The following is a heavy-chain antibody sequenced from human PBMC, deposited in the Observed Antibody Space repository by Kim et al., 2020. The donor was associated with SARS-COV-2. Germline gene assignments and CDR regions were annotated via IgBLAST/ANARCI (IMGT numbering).Heavy chain of an antibody. Sequence: SLKSRVTMSVETSKNQFSLKLSSVTAADTAVYYCARTFFYSSSSVNAFDIWGQGTMVTVSS. V-gene: IGHV4-34*01. J-gene: IGHJ3*02. CDR3: ARTFFYSSSSVNAFDI. D-gene: IGHD6-6*01.